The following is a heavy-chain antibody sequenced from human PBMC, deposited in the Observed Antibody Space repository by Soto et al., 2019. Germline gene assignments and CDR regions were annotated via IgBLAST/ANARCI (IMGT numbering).Heavy chain of an antibody. CDR2: IYHSGST. J-gene: IGHJ4*02. Sequence: SETLSLTCTVSGGSISSGGYYWSWIRQHPGKGLEWIGYIYHSGSTYYNPSLKSRVTISVDTSKNQFSLKLSSVTAADTAVYYCARHTTLYYFDYWGQGTLVTVSS. V-gene: IGHV4-31*03. CDR1: GGSISSGGYY. D-gene: IGHD1-1*01. CDR3: ARHTTLYYFDY.